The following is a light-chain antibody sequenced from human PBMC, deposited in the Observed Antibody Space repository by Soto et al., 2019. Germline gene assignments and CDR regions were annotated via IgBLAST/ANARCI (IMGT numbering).Light chain of an antibody. CDR3: QEYNNGPPIT. Sequence: EIVMTQSPVTLSVSPGERATLFCRASQSINNNLAWYQPRPGQPPRLLIHVASTRDPVIPDMFSGSGSGTEFTLTIGSLRSEDFAVYYCQEYNNGPPITFGQGTRVEIK. V-gene: IGKV3-15*01. J-gene: IGKJ5*01. CDR2: VAS. CDR1: QSINNN.